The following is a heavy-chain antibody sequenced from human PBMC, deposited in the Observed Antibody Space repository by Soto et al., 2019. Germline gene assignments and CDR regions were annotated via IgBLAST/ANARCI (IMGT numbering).Heavy chain of an antibody. V-gene: IGHV2-5*02. CDR1: GFSLTTSGVG. Sequence: QITLKESGPTLVKPTQTLTLTCTFSGFSLTTSGVGVGRIRQPPGKALEWLALIYWDDEKRSSPSLQSRLTITKDTSKNQVDLTVTNMNTADSGTYSCAHRLYASSDDAFDIWGQGTMVYVSS. J-gene: IGHJ3*02. D-gene: IGHD6-6*01. CDR2: IYWDDEK. CDR3: AHRLYASSDDAFDI.